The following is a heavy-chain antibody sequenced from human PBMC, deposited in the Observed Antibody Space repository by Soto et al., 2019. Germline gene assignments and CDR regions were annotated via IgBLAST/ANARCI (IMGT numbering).Heavy chain of an antibody. Sequence: PSETLSLTCTVSGGSISSGDYYWSWIRQPPGKGLEWIGYIYYSGSTYYNPSLKSRVTISVDTSKNQFSLKLSSVTAADTAVYYCAREVGYCSGGSCSYYYYGMDVWGQGTKVPVSS. CDR2: IYYSGST. D-gene: IGHD2-15*01. J-gene: IGHJ6*02. V-gene: IGHV4-30-4*01. CDR3: AREVGYCSGGSCSYYYYGMDV. CDR1: GGSISSGDYY.